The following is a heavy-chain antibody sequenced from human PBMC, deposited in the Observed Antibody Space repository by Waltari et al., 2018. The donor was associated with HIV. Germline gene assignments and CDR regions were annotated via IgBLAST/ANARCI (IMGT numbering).Heavy chain of an antibody. CDR2: FDPEDGET. D-gene: IGHD2-15*01. V-gene: IGHV1-24*01. CDR1: GYPCTELT. Sequence: QVPQVLPGAEAKKPGASVKDSCMVSGYPCTELTMYWVRQAPGRGLERMGGFDPEDGETIYAQKYQGGVTMTEDTSTDTSYMELSSLTSEDTAVYYCATDLGGSNYWGQGTLVTVSS. CDR3: ATDLGGSNY. J-gene: IGHJ4*02.